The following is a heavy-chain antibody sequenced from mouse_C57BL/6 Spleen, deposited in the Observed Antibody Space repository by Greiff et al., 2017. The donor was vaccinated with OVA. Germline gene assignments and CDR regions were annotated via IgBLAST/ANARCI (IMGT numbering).Heavy chain of an antibody. V-gene: IGHV1-50*01. CDR3: ARGDPFAY. CDR1: GYTFTSYW. J-gene: IGHJ3*01. CDR2: IDPSDSYT. Sequence: VKLQQPGAELVKPGASVKLSCKASGYTFTSYWMQWVKQRPGQGLEWIGEIDPSDSYTNYNQKFKGKATLTVDTSSSTAYMQLSSLTSEDSAVYYCARGDPFAYWGQGTLVTVSA. D-gene: IGHD3-3*01.